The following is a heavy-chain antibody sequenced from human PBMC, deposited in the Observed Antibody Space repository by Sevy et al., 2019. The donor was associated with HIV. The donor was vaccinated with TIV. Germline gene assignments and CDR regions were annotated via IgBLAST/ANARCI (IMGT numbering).Heavy chain of an antibody. D-gene: IGHD3-22*01. J-gene: IGHJ3*02. V-gene: IGHV3-53*01. Sequence: GGSLRLSCAVSGFTVSSNYMSWVRQAPGKGLEWVSVIYAGGSTYYADSVKGRFTISRDNSKNTLYLQMNSLRAEDTAVYYCATHASDYDSTGYLERDAFDIWGQGTMVTVSS. CDR2: IYAGGST. CDR1: GFTVSSNY. CDR3: ATHASDYDSTGYLERDAFDI.